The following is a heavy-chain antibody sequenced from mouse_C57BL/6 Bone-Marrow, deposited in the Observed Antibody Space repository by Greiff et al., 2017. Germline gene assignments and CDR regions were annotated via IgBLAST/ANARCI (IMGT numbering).Heavy chain of an antibody. V-gene: IGHV1-64*01. CDR1: GYTFTSYW. CDR3: ARRSDYGDD. J-gene: IGHJ2*01. Sequence: QVQLQQPGAELVKPGASVKLSCKASGYTFTSYWMHWVKQRPGQGLEWIGMIHPNSGRTNYNEKFKSKATLTVDKSSSTAYMQLSSLTSEDSAVXYCARRSDYGDDWGQGTTLTVSA. CDR2: IHPNSGRT. D-gene: IGHD2-4*01.